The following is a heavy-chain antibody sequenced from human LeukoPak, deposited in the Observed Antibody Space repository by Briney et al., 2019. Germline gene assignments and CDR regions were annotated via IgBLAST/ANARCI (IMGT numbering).Heavy chain of an antibody. V-gene: IGHV5-51*01. J-gene: IGHJ3*02. Sequence: GESLKISCQGSGYSLTSYWIGRVRQMPGKGVEGMGIIYPGDSDTRYSPSFQGQVTISADKSLRTAYLQWSSLKASDTAMYYCASRPLLSSAAAESPGAFDIWGQGTMVTVSS. CDR2: IYPGDSDT. D-gene: IGHD6-13*01. CDR1: GYSLTSYW. CDR3: ASRPLLSSAAAESPGAFDI.